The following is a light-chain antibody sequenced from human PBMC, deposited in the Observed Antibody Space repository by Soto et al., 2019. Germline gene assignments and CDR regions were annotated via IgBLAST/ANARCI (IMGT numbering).Light chain of an antibody. V-gene: IGKV3-15*01. CDR3: QQYNNWPGP. J-gene: IGKJ1*01. Sequence: EIVMTQSPATLSVSPGERATLSCRASQSVSSNLAWYQQKPGQAPRLLIYGASTRATGIPARFSGSGSGTDFTLTISSLQSQDFAVYYCQQYNNWPGPFGQGTKVEIK. CDR2: GAS. CDR1: QSVSSN.